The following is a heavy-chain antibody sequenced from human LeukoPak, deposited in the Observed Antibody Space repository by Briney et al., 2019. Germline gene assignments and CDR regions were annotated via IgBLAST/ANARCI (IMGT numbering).Heavy chain of an antibody. Sequence: SVKVSCKASGGTFSSYAISWARQAPGQGLEWMGGIIPIFGTANYAQKFQGRVTITTDESTSTAYMELSSLRSEDTAVYYCARGGGSYYWDYWGQGTLVAVSS. V-gene: IGHV1-69*05. D-gene: IGHD1-26*01. J-gene: IGHJ4*02. CDR2: IIPIFGTA. CDR1: GGTFSSYA. CDR3: ARGGGSYYWDY.